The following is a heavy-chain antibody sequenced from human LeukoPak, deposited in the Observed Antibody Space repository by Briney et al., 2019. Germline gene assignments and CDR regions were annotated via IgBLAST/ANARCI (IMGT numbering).Heavy chain of an antibody. D-gene: IGHD3-16*01. CDR2: IKQDGSES. V-gene: IGHV3-7*01. CDR3: ARLGEKADFDY. Sequence: QTGGSLRLSCAASGFTFSSYWMSWVRQAPGKGLEWVANIKQDGSESYYVDSVKGRFTFSRDNAKNSLYLQINSLRAEDTAVYHCARLGEKADFDYWGQGTLVTVSS. J-gene: IGHJ4*02. CDR1: GFTFSSYW.